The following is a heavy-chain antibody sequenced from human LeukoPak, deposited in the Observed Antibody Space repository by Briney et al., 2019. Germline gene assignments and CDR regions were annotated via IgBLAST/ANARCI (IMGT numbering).Heavy chain of an antibody. Sequence: GGSLRLSCVASGFPFNNAWMNRVRQAPGKGLEWVGQIKSKTDGGTTDYAAPVKGRFTISRDDSKNTLYLQINSLKTEDTAVYYCTTGGGDFDYWGQGTLVTVSS. CDR2: IKSKTDGGTT. D-gene: IGHD4-17*01. CDR3: TTGGGDFDY. CDR1: GFPFNNAW. J-gene: IGHJ4*02. V-gene: IGHV3-15*07.